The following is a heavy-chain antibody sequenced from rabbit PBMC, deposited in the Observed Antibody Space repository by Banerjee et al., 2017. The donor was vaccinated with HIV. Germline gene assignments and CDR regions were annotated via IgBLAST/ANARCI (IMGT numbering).Heavy chain of an antibody. Sequence: QSLEESGGGLVQPEGSLTLTCTASGFSFSSGYYMCWVRQAPGKGLEWIACMDVDSSGDTYYANWAKGRFTISKTSSTTVTLQMTSLTAADTATYFCARSGAGYPDYTGDAFDPWGPGTLVTVS. D-gene: IGHD7-1*01. J-gene: IGHJ2*01. V-gene: IGHV1S40*01. CDR3: ARSGAGYPDYTGDAFDP. CDR1: GFSFSSGYY. CDR2: MDVDSSGDT.